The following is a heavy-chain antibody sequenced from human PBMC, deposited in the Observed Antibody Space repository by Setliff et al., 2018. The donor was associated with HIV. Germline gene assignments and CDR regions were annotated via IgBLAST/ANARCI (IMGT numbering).Heavy chain of an antibody. Sequence: SETLSLTCTVSGGSISSDNYYWSWIRQHPGKGLEWIGYIYYSGRTYYTPSLKNRVTISADTAKKQVYLRRTSVTAADTAVYYCARATAPRPMGRGGWFDPWGQGTLVTVSS. CDR1: GGSISSDNYY. CDR3: ARATAPRPMGRGGWFDP. V-gene: IGHV4-30-4*08. CDR2: IYYSGRT. J-gene: IGHJ5*02. D-gene: IGHD2-15*01.